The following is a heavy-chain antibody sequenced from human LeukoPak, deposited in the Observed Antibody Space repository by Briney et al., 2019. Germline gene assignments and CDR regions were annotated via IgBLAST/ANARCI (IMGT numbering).Heavy chain of an antibody. D-gene: IGHD6-6*01. CDR1: EYTFTSYY. Sequence: ASVKVSCKASEYTFTSYYMHWVRQATGQGLEWMGWMNPNSGNTGYAQKFQGRVTITRNTSISTAYMELSSLRSEDTAVYYCARASSSSDFDYWGQGTLVTVSS. CDR3: ARASSSSDFDY. V-gene: IGHV1-8*03. CDR2: MNPNSGNT. J-gene: IGHJ4*02.